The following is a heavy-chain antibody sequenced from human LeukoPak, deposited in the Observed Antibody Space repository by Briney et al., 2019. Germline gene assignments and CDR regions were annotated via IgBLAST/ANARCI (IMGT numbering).Heavy chain of an antibody. Sequence: ASVKVSCKASGGTFSSYAISWVRQAPGQGLEWMGGIIPIFGTANYAQKFQGRVTITPDKSTSTAYMELSSLRSEDTAVYYCARGDGSGWDFDYWGQGTLVTVSS. CDR1: GGTFSSYA. D-gene: IGHD6-19*01. V-gene: IGHV1-69*06. CDR2: IIPIFGTA. CDR3: ARGDGSGWDFDY. J-gene: IGHJ4*02.